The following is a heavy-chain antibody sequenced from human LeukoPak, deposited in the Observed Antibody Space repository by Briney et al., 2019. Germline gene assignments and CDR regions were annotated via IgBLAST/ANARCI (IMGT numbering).Heavy chain of an antibody. CDR3: ARGPDYYDSTYYFDY. D-gene: IGHD3-22*01. V-gene: IGHV3-21*01. J-gene: IGHJ4*02. Sequence: GGSLRLSCAASGFTFSSYSMNWVRQAPGKGLEWVSSISSSRSYIYYADSVKGRFTISRDNAKNSLYLQMNSLRADDTAVYYCARGPDYYDSTYYFDYWGQGTLVTVSS. CDR2: ISSSRSYI. CDR1: GFTFSSYS.